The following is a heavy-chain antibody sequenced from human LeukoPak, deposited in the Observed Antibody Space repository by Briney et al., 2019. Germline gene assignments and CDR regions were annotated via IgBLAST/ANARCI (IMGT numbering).Heavy chain of an antibody. D-gene: IGHD1-1*01. CDR3: ARCTTGKTFGSLREIKKSREIDY. J-gene: IGHJ4*02. V-gene: IGHV3-21*01. CDR2: ISSSSSYI. CDR1: GFAFSSYS. Sequence: GGSLRLSCAASGFAFSSYSMNWVRQAPGKGLEWVSSISSSSSYINYADSVRGRFTISRDNAKNSLFLQMDSLRGEDTAVYYCARCTTGKTFGSLREIKKSREIDYWGQGTLVTVSS.